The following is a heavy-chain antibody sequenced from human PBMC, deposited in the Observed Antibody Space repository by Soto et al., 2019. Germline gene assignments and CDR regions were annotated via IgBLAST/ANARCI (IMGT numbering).Heavy chain of an antibody. J-gene: IGHJ4*02. Sequence: PGVSLRLSCAASGFTFSNYGLHWVRQAPGKGLEWVAFISNGGSDKYYANSVKGRFTISRDNSKNTLYLQLNGLRDEDTAVYFCAKSVDCWGQGTLVTVSS. CDR2: ISNGGSDK. V-gene: IGHV3-30*18. CDR3: AKSVDC. CDR1: GFTFSNYG.